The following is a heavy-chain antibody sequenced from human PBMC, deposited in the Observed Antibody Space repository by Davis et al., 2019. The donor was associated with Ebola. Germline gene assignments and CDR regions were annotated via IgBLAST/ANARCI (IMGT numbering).Heavy chain of an antibody. J-gene: IGHJ4*02. Sequence: GGSLRLSCADSVITFSSYAMTWVRQAPGKGLEWVSAISGSGGTTYYAGSVKGRFTISRDNSKNTLYLQMNSLRAEDTAVYYCVIASADSYWGQGTLVAVSS. CDR2: ISGSGGTT. V-gene: IGHV3-23*01. D-gene: IGHD2-2*01. CDR1: VITFSSYA. CDR3: VIASADSY.